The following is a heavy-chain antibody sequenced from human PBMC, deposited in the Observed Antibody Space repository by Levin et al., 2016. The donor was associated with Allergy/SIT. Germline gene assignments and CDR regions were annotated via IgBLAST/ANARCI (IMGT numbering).Heavy chain of an antibody. J-gene: IGHJ4*02. D-gene: IGHD6-19*01. Sequence: WIRQPPGKGLEWIGYVYYSGSTNYNRSLKSRVTISVDTSKNQFSLRLRSVTAADTAVYYCARVQQWLVYFDSWGQGTLVTVSS. CDR3: ARVQQWLVYFDS. CDR2: VYYSGST. V-gene: IGHV4-59*01.